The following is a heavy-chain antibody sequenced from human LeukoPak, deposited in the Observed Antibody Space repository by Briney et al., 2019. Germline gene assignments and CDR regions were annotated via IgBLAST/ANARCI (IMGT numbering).Heavy chain of an antibody. D-gene: IGHD3-22*01. Sequence: VASVKVSCKASGGTFSSYAISWVRQAPGQGLEWMGGIIPIFGTANYAQKFQGRVTITADESTSTAYMELSSLRSEDTAVYYCARVMNYYDSSGYYGPYYYMDVWGKGTTVTVSS. J-gene: IGHJ6*03. CDR2: IIPIFGTA. V-gene: IGHV1-69*13. CDR3: ARVMNYYDSSGYYGPYYYMDV. CDR1: GGTFSSYA.